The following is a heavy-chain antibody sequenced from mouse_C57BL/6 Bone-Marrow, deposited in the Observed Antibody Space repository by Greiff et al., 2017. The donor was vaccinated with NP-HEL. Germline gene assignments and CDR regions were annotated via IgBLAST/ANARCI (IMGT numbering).Heavy chain of an antibody. J-gene: IGHJ4*01. V-gene: IGHV1-26*01. Sequence: VQLKQSGPELVKPGASVKISCKASGYTFTYYYMNWVKQSHGKSLEWIGDINPNNGGTSYNQKFKGKATLTVNKSSSTAYMELRSLTSEDSAVYYCAKTAQVGAMDYWGQGTSVTVSS. CDR1: GYTFTYYY. D-gene: IGHD3-2*02. CDR2: INPNNGGT. CDR3: AKTAQVGAMDY.